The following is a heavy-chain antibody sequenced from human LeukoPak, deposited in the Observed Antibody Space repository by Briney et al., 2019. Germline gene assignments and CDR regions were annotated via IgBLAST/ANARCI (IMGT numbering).Heavy chain of an antibody. V-gene: IGHV3-21*01. CDR2: IFPSGGEI. CDR1: GFTFSTFA. Sequence: GGSLRLSCAASGFTFSTFAMIWVRQPPGKGLEWVSSIFPSGGEIRYADSVRGRFTISRDNAKNSLYLQMNSLRAEDTAVYYCARDSGTYGSGSYFDYWGQGTLVTVSS. CDR3: ARDSGTYGSGSYFDY. D-gene: IGHD3-10*01. J-gene: IGHJ4*02.